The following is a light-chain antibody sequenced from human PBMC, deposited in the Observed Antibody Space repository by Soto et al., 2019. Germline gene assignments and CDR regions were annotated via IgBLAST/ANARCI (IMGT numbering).Light chain of an antibody. CDR2: GNS. CDR3: QSYPGSLSGYVV. CDR1: SSNIGAGYD. V-gene: IGLV1-40*01. Sequence: QSVLTQPPSVSGAPGQRVTISCTGSSSNIGAGYDVHWYQQLPGTAPKLLIYGNSNRPSGVPDRFSGSKSGTSASLAITGRQAEDEADYYCQSYPGSLSGYVVFGGGTKLTVL. J-gene: IGLJ2*01.